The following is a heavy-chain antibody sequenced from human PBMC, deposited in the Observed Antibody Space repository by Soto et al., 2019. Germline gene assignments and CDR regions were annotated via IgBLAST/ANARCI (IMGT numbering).Heavy chain of an antibody. CDR1: GFTFSSYW. D-gene: IGHD5-18*01. CDR2: INSDGSST. J-gene: IGHJ6*03. CDR3: ARGGRGTAMVTGYYYYYYMDV. V-gene: IGHV3-74*01. Sequence: GGSLRLSCAASGFTFSSYWMHWVRQAPGKGLVWVSRINSDGSSTSYADSVKGRFTISRDNAKNTLYLKMNSLRAEDTAVYYCARGGRGTAMVTGYYYYYYMDVWGKGTTVTVSS.